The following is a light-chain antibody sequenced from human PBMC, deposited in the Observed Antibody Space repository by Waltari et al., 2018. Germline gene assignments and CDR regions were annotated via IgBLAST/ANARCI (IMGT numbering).Light chain of an antibody. CDR1: STDVGVYEY. J-gene: IGLJ1*01. CDR2: DVR. CDR3: SSYTSSSTYV. Sequence: QSALTQPSSVSGSPGQSIPISCTGTSTDVGVYEYVSWHQQPPGKATKPMIYDVRNRPSGVSNRFSGSKSGNTASLTISGLQAEDEADYYCSSYTSSSTYVLGTGTKVTVL. V-gene: IGLV2-14*03.